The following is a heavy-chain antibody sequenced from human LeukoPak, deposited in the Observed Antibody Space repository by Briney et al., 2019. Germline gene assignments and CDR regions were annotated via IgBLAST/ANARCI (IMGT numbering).Heavy chain of an antibody. CDR2: VDPEDGET. CDR1: GYTFTSYA. Sequence: GASVKVSCKASGYTFTSYAMHWVRQAPGKGLEWMGRVDPEDGETIYAEKFQGRVTITADTSTDTAYMELSSLRSEDTAVYYCATLLRPLFGVVLRGWFDPWGQGTLVTVSS. J-gene: IGHJ5*02. D-gene: IGHD3-3*01. V-gene: IGHV1-69-2*01. CDR3: ATLLRPLFGVVLRGWFDP.